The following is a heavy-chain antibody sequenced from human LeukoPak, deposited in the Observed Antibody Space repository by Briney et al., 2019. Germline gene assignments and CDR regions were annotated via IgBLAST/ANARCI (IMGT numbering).Heavy chain of an antibody. CDR3: ARDLRQKLGIDYFDY. J-gene: IGHJ4*02. D-gene: IGHD7-27*01. CDR2: ISYDGSNK. V-gene: IGHV3-30-3*01. CDR1: GFTFSSYA. Sequence: GGSLRLSCAASGFTFSSYAMHWVRQAPGKGLEWVAVISYDGSNKYYADSVKGRFTISRDNSKNTLYLQMNSLRAEDTAVYYCARDLRQKLGIDYFDYWGQGTLVTVSS.